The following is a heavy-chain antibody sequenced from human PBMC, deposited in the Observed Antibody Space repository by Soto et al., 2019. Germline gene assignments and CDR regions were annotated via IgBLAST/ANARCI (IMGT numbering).Heavy chain of an antibody. CDR1: GFTFSTYA. CDR2: VNGVGDIT. CDR3: ARNPSYYDSPQN. Sequence: PGGSLRLSCAASGFTFSTYAMSWVRQAPGKCLEWVSAVNGVGDITYYADSVQGRFTISRDNSENTLFLQVNGLRVEDTAVYYCARNPSYYDSPQNWGQGXMVTVYS. V-gene: IGHV3-23*01. J-gene: IGHJ6*01. D-gene: IGHD3-22*01.